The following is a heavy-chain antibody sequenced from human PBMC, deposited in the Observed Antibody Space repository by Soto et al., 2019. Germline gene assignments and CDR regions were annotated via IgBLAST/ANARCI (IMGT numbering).Heavy chain of an antibody. CDR3: AKDRGVVVPAAIFDY. Sequence: GGSLRLSCAASGFTFSSYAMSWVRQAPGKGLEWVSAISGSGGSTYYADSVKGRFTISRDNSKNTLYLQINSLRAEDTAVYYCAKDRGVVVPAAIFDYWGQGTLVTVSS. CDR1: GFTFSSYA. D-gene: IGHD2-2*01. J-gene: IGHJ4*02. CDR2: ISGSGGST. V-gene: IGHV3-23*01.